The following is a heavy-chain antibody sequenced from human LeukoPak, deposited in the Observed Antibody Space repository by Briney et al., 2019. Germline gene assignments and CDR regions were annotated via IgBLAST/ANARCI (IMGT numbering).Heavy chain of an antibody. CDR1: GGSICSGGYS. Sequence: SETLSLTCAVSGGSICSGGYSWSWIRQPPGKGLEWIGYIYHSGSTYYNPSLKSRVTISVDRSKNQFSLKLSSVTAADTAVYYCARGPGYNSSWSWYFDLWGRGTLVTVSS. J-gene: IGHJ2*01. V-gene: IGHV4-30-2*01. CDR2: IYHSGST. CDR3: ARGPGYNSSWSWYFDL. D-gene: IGHD6-13*01.